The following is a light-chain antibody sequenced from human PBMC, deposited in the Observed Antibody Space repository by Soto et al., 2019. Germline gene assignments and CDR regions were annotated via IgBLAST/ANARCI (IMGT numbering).Light chain of an antibody. V-gene: IGKV3-20*01. CDR3: QQYGSSPRT. CDR2: GAS. J-gene: IGKJ2*01. CDR1: QSVSSDY. Sequence: EIVLTQSPGTLSLSPGERATLSCRASQSVSSDYLAWYQQKPGQAPRLLIYGASSRATGIPDRFSGSGSGTDFTLTISRLVPEDFAVYYCQQYGSSPRTFGQGTKLEIK.